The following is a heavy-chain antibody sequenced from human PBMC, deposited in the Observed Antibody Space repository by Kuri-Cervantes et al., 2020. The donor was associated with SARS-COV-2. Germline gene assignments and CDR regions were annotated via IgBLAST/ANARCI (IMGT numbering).Heavy chain of an antibody. CDR1: GFTFDDYA. Sequence: SLKISCAASGFTFDDYAMHWVRQAPGKGLEWVSGISWNSGSIAYADSVKGRFTISRDNAKNSLYLQMNSLRAEDTAVYYCATGTYDFWSGYYAREFYMDVWGKGTTVTVSS. CDR2: ISWNSGSI. J-gene: IGHJ6*03. D-gene: IGHD3-3*01. CDR3: ATGTYDFWSGYYAREFYMDV. V-gene: IGHV3-9*01.